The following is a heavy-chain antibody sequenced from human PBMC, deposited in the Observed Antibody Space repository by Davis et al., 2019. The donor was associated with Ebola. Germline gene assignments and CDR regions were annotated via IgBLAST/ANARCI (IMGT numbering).Heavy chain of an antibody. CDR3: ARGTLRRGKQWLADFDY. D-gene: IGHD6-19*01. CDR2: INPSGGST. Sequence: ASVKVSCKASGYTFTSYYMHWVRQAPGQGLEWMGIINPSGGSTSYAQKFQGRVTITADKSTSTAYMELSSLRSEDTAVYYCARGTLRRGKQWLADFDYWGQGTLVTVSS. J-gene: IGHJ4*02. V-gene: IGHV1-46*01. CDR1: GYTFTSYY.